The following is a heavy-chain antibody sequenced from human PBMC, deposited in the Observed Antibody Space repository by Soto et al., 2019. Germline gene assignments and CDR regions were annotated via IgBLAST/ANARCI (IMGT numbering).Heavy chain of an antibody. J-gene: IGHJ6*02. CDR1: GYTFTSYG. D-gene: IGHD3-3*01. CDR2: ISAYNGNT. Sequence: ASVKVSCKASGYTFTSYGISWVLPAPGQGLEWMGWISAYNGNTNYAQKLQGRVTMTTDTSTSTAYMELRSLRSDDTAVYYCARDVTIFGVVLDVWGQGTTVTVSS. V-gene: IGHV1-18*01. CDR3: ARDVTIFGVVLDV.